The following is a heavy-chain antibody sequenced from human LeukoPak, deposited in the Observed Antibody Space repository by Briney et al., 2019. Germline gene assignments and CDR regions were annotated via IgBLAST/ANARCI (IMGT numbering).Heavy chain of an antibody. J-gene: IGHJ6*04. Sequence: SQTLSLTCTVSGGSISSGGSYWSWIRQHPGKGLEWIGYIYYSGSTYYNPSLKSRVTISVDTSMNQFSLKLSSVTAADTAVYYCARESGVTHYYYGMDVWGKGTTVTVSS. V-gene: IGHV4-31*03. CDR1: GGSISSGGSY. CDR3: ARESGVTHYYYGMDV. D-gene: IGHD2-21*02. CDR2: IYYSGST.